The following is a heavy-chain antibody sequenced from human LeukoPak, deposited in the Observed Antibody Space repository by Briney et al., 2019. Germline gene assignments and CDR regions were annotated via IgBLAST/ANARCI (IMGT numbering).Heavy chain of an antibody. CDR2: IYYSGST. D-gene: IGHD2-21*02. CDR3: ARRSKVVVPANWFDP. V-gene: IGHV4-39*01. CDR1: GGSITSTSYY. Sequence: SETLSLTCTVSGGSITSTSYYWGWIRQPPGKGLEWIGNIYYSGSTYYNPSLTSRVTISVDTSKNQFSLKLSSVTATDTSVYYCARRSKVVVPANWFDPWGQGTLVTVSS. J-gene: IGHJ5*02.